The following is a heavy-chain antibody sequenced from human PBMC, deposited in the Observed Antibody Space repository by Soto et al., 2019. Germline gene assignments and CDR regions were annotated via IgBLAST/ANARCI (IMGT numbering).Heavy chain of an antibody. CDR3: ATHGSGTYYNPMYNWFDP. CDR2: IYFDDDK. Sequence: QITLKESGPTLVKPTQTLTLTCTFSGFSLSTSGVGVGWIRQPPGKALEWLALIYFDDDKRYSPSLQSRLTVTTGASKNQVVLTMTNMDPVDTATYYCATHGSGTYYNPMYNWFDPWGQGTLVTVSS. CDR1: GFSLSTSGVG. V-gene: IGHV2-5*02. D-gene: IGHD3-10*01. J-gene: IGHJ5*02.